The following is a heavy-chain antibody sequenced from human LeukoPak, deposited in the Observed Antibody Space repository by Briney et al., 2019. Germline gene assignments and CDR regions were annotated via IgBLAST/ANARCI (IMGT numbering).Heavy chain of an antibody. V-gene: IGHV4-38-2*02. CDR2: ISQRQIT. CDR1: SHSITNNYF. CDR3: VSHETPYYYIDV. J-gene: IGHJ6*03. Sequence: PSETLSLTCTVSSHSITNNYFGWIGQSPGKGLEWIGSISQRQITYYSPSLRSRVTVSRETSNEQFSLRLTSVTAGDTAIYYCVSHETPYYYIDVWGKGTPVTISS.